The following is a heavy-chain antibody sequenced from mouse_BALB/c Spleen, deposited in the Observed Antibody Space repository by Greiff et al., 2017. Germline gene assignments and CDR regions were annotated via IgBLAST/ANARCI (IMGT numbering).Heavy chain of an antibody. V-gene: IGHV14-3*02. Sequence: VQLQQSGAELVKPGASVKLSCTASGFNITDSYMHWVKQRPEQGLEWIGRIDPANGNTKYDPKFQGKATITADTSSNTAYLQLSSLTSEDTAVYYCARGYGNFWFAYWGQGTLVTVSA. CDR3: ARGYGNFWFAY. CDR1: GFNITDSY. CDR2: IDPANGNT. J-gene: IGHJ3*01. D-gene: IGHD2-1*01.